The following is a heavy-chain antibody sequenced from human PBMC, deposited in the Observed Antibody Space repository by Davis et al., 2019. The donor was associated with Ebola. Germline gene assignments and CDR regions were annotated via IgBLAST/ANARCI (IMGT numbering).Heavy chain of an antibody. CDR2: ISSNGGST. CDR1: GFTFSHYA. V-gene: IGHV3-64D*06. D-gene: IGHD1-1*01. J-gene: IGHJ4*02. CDR3: VKEGYNWNARPFDY. Sequence: PGGSLRLSCSASGFTFSHYAMHWVRQAPGKGLEYVSAISSNGGSTYYADSVKGRFTISRDYSKNTLYLQMSSLRAADTAVYYCVKEGYNWNARPFDYWGQGTLVTVSS.